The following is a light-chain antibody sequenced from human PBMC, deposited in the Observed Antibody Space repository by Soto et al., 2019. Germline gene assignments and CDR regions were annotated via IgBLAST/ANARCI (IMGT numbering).Light chain of an antibody. CDR3: SSYTSSSTYVV. J-gene: IGLJ2*01. CDR2: DVS. Sequence: QSALTQPASVSGSPGQSITISCTGTSSDVGGYNYVSWYQQHPGKAPKLMIYDVSNRPSGLSNRFSGSNSGNTSSLTISGLQAEDEADYYCSSYTSSSTYVVFGGGTKLTVL. V-gene: IGLV2-14*01. CDR1: SSDVGGYNY.